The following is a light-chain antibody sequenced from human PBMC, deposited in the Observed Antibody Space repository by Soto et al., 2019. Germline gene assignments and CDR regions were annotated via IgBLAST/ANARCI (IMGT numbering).Light chain of an antibody. Sequence: SVLTQPASVSGSPGHSITISCTRTSSDVGSYNLVSWYQQHPGKAPKLMIYDVSKRPSGVSNRFSGSKSGNTASLTISGLQAEDEADYYCCSYARSSTFVFGTGTKVTVL. CDR1: SSDVGSYNL. V-gene: IGLV2-23*02. J-gene: IGLJ1*01. CDR3: CSYARSSTFV. CDR2: DVS.